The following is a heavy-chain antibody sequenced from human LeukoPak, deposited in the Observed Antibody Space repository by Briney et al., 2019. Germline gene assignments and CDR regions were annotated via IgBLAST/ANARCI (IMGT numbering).Heavy chain of an antibody. CDR3: ASNYDSSAIYY. CDR2: ISSSGSTI. V-gene: IGHV3-48*03. CDR1: GFTFSSYE. D-gene: IGHD3-22*01. J-gene: IGHJ4*02. Sequence: GGSLRLSCAASGFTFSSYEMNWVRQAPGKGLEWVSYISSSGSTICYADSVKGRFTISRDNAKNSLYLQMNSLRAEDTAVYYCASNYDSSAIYYWGQGTLVTVSS.